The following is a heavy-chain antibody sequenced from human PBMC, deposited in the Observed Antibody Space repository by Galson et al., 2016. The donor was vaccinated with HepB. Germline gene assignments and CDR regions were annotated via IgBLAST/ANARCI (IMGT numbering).Heavy chain of an antibody. Sequence: SETLSLTCAVSGYSISSGYYWGWIRQPPGKGLEWIGSIYHSGSTYYNPSLKSRVTISVATSKNQFSLKLSSVTAADTAVHYCARGIAAAGTGLDYWGQGTLVTVSS. D-gene: IGHD6-13*01. V-gene: IGHV4-38-2*01. CDR1: GYSISSGYY. CDR2: IYHSGST. J-gene: IGHJ4*02. CDR3: ARGIAAAGTGLDY.